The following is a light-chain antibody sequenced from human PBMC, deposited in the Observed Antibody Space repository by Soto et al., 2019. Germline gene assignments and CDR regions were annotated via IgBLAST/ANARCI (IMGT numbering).Light chain of an antibody. J-gene: IGLJ1*01. Sequence: QTALTHPRSVSGSPGQSCTISCTGTSSDFGGYNYVSWYQHHPGKAPKLMIYDVSERPSGVPDRFSGSKSGNTASLTISGLQAEDEADYYCCSYAGTFYVFGTGTKVTVL. CDR3: CSYAGTFYV. CDR1: SSDFGGYNY. CDR2: DVS. V-gene: IGLV2-11*01.